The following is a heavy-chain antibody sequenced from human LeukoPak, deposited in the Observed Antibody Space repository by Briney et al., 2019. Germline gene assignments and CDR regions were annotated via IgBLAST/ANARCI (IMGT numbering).Heavy chain of an antibody. V-gene: IGHV1-8*01. D-gene: IGHD3-22*01. CDR3: ARGRHYDSSGYAAFDI. J-gene: IGHJ3*02. CDR1: GYTFTSYD. Sequence: ASVKVSCKASGYTFTSYDINWVRQATGQGLEWMGWMNPNSGNTGYAQKFQGRVTITRNTSISTAYMELSSLRSEDTAVYYCARGRHYDSSGYAAFDIWGQGTMVTVSS. CDR2: MNPNSGNT.